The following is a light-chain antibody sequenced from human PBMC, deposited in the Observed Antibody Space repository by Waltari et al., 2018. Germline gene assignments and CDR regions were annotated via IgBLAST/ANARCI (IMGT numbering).Light chain of an antibody. CDR3: LSFSAVGTRV. Sequence: QSALTQPASVSGSPGQSITIPCTGTSSDVGRYNYVPWYQQHPDKVPKLLIFDVIYRPSGVSDRFSGSKSGNTASLTISGLRADDEADYYCLSFSAVGTRVFGTGTRVTVL. V-gene: IGLV2-14*03. CDR2: DVI. J-gene: IGLJ1*01. CDR1: SSDVGRYNY.